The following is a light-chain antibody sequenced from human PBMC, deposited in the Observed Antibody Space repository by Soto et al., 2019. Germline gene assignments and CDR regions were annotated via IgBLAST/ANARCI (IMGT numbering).Light chain of an antibody. CDR3: QQYVNWPQT. J-gene: IGKJ1*01. V-gene: IGKV3-15*01. CDR2: GAS. Sequence: EIVMTQSPATLSVSPGERATLSCRASQSVRTNLAWYQKKLGQAPRLVIYGASTRATGIPARFSGSGSGTDFTLTISTLQSEDFAVYYCQQYVNWPQTFGQGTKVEIK. CDR1: QSVRTN.